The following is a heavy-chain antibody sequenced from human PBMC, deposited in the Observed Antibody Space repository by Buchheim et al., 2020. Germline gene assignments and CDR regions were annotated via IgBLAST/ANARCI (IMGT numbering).Heavy chain of an antibody. Sequence: QVQLVQSGAEVKKPGASVKVSCKASGYTFTSYDINWVRQATGQGLEWMGWMNPNSGNTGYAQKFQGRVTMTRNTSISTAYMELSSLRSEDTAVYYCARALRITMVQGVNGPTYYFDYWGQGTL. D-gene: IGHD3-10*01. CDR1: GYTFTSYD. J-gene: IGHJ4*02. CDR3: ARALRITMVQGVNGPTYYFDY. CDR2: MNPNSGNT. V-gene: IGHV1-8*01.